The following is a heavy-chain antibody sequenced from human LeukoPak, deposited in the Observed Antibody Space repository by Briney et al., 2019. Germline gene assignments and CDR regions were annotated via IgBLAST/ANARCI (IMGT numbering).Heavy chain of an antibody. CDR3: ARKVGATFYYYGMDV. J-gene: IGHJ6*02. D-gene: IGHD1-26*01. Sequence: SQTLSLTCTVSGGSISSGGYYWSWIRQHPGKGLEWIGYIYYSGSTYYNPSLKSRVTISVDTSKNQFSLKLSSVTAADTAVHYCARKVGATFYYYGMDVWGQGTTVTVSS. CDR2: IYYSGST. CDR1: GGSISSGGYY. V-gene: IGHV4-31*03.